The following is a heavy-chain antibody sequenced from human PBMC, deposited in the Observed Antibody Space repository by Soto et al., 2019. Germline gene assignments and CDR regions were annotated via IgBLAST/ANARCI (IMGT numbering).Heavy chain of an antibody. CDR3: ARYDAFKAFDL. CDR2: ISRGSVYI. J-gene: IGHJ3*01. D-gene: IGHD1-1*01. CDR1: GFTFNSYS. V-gene: IGHV3-21*01. Sequence: GGSLRLSCAASGFTFNSYSVNWVRQAPGKGLEWVASISRGSVYIDFADSVKGRFTISRDDVTNSVSLQMDSLRVEDTGIYYCARYDAFKAFDLWGQGTMVTVSS.